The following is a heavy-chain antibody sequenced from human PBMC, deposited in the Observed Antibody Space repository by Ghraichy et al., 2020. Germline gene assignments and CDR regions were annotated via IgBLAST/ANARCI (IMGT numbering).Heavy chain of an antibody. CDR1: GFTFSNYG. CDR3: ARDPEYCSGGSCYSSFAFDI. J-gene: IGHJ3*02. CDR2: IWYDGSNK. D-gene: IGHD2-15*01. Sequence: GGSLRLSCAASGFTFSNYGMHWVRQAPGKGLEWLAVIWYDGSNKYYADSVKGRFTISRDNSKNTLYLQVNSLRAEDTAVYYCARDPEYCSGGSCYSSFAFDIWGQGTMVTVSS. V-gene: IGHV3-33*01.